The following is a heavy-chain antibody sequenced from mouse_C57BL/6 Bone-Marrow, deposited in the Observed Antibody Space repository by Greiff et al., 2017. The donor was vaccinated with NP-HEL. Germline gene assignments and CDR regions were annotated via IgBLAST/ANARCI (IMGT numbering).Heavy chain of an antibody. D-gene: IGHD2-4*01. CDR1: GFAFSSSW. Sequence: QVQLKQSGPDLVKPGASVKISCKASGFAFSSSWMNWVRQRPGKGLEWIGRIYPGGGDTNYNGKLKGQSTLTADKSSSTAYMQLSSLTSEDSAVYFCATGDYAAWFAYWGQGTLVTVSA. CDR2: IYPGGGDT. J-gene: IGHJ3*01. V-gene: IGHV1-82*01. CDR3: ATGDYAAWFAY.